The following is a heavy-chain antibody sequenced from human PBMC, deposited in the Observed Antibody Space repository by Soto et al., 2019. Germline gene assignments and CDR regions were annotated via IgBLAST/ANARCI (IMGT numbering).Heavy chain of an antibody. CDR2: VYHSGRT. CDR3: ARVVRDYDFWSGSQAFDY. Sequence: PSETLSLTCTVSGGSMSNGYYYWSWVRQNPGKGLEWIGHVYHSGRTYYNPSLKSRVGILVDTSKNQFSLKLSSVTAADTAVYYCARVVRDYDFWSGSQAFDYWGQGTLVTVSS. CDR1: GGSMSNGYYY. J-gene: IGHJ4*02. D-gene: IGHD3-3*01. V-gene: IGHV4-31*03.